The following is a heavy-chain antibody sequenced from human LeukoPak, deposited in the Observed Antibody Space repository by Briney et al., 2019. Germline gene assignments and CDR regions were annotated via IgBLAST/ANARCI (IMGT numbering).Heavy chain of an antibody. Sequence: PSETLSLTCAVYGGSFSGYYWNWIRQPPAKGLDWIGKINHGGSTTYTPSLKGRVPISVDTSKNQFSLNLRSVPAGDTAVYYWARSYDIVCGYYAIAYWGQGALVTVST. D-gene: IGHD3-9*01. CDR2: INHGGST. CDR1: GGSFSGYY. V-gene: IGHV4-34*01. J-gene: IGHJ4*02. CDR3: ARSYDIVCGYYAIAY.